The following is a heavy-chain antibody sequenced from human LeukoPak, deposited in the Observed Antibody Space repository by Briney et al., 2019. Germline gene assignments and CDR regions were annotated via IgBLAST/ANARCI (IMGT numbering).Heavy chain of an antibody. V-gene: IGHV4-59*11. CDR3: VGPTRGPVY. Sequence: SETLSLTCTVSGDSINNHYCSWIRQPPGKGLEWIGYIYFTGNTNYNPSLKSRVTISVDTSKNQFSLKLSSVTAADTAVYYCVGPTRGPVYWGQGTLVTVSS. CDR2: IYFTGNT. CDR1: GDSINNHY. J-gene: IGHJ4*02.